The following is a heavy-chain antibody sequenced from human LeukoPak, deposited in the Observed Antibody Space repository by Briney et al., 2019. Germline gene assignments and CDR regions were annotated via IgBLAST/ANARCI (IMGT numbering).Heavy chain of an antibody. D-gene: IGHD3-16*01. Sequence: GSLRLSCAAYRYTFGSYWMYWVRQAPGKGLVWVSRINNDGSSTIYADSVKGRFTISRDNAKNTLYLQMNSLRDDDTAVYYCVRDNGGEHLWGQGTLVTVSS. CDR3: VRDNGGEHL. CDR1: RYTFGSYW. J-gene: IGHJ4*02. V-gene: IGHV3-74*01. CDR2: INNDGSST.